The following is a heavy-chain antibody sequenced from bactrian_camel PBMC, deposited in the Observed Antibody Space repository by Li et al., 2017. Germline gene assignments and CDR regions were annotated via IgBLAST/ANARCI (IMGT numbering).Heavy chain of an antibody. J-gene: IGHJ4*01. V-gene: IGHV3S26*01. Sequence: HVQLVESGGGSVQAGGSLKLSCATSGEIFTTCGMAWFRQAPGKEREEVARIDSFGGRTNYADSVKGRFTISEDNAKIILYLQMSRLKPEDTGRYYCAADPTCSGAYPGDYWGQGTQVTVS. CDR2: IDSFGGRT. D-gene: IGHD2*01. CDR3: AADPTCSGAYPGDY. CDR1: GEIFTTCG.